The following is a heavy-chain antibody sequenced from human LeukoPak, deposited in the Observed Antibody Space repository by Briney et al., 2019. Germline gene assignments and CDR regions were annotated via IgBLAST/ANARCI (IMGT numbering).Heavy chain of an antibody. J-gene: IGHJ6*03. D-gene: IGHD6-13*01. CDR2: IYSGGST. CDR3: ARASSSWPYYYYYMDV. V-gene: IGHV3-53*01. Sequence: GGSLRLSCAASGFTVSSNYMSWVRQAPGKGLEWVSVIYSGGSTYYADSVKGRLTISRDNSKNTLYLQMNSLRADDTAVYYCARASSSWPYYYYYMDVWGKGTTVTVSS. CDR1: GFTVSSNY.